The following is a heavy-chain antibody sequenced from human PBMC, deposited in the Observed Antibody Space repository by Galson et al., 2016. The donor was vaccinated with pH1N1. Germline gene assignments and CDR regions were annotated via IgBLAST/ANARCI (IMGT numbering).Heavy chain of an antibody. CDR3: ARDRVRSGSIQHPWTLDY. D-gene: IGHD5-12*01. CDR2: IRYEGSTK. CDR1: GFPFSSHG. J-gene: IGHJ4*02. V-gene: IGHV3-30*02. Sequence: SLRLSCAASGFPFSSHGMHWVRQAPGKGLEWLAFIRYEGSTKYYAGSVQGRFTISRDNLANMVYLQMDSLSREDTAVYYCARDRVRSGSIQHPWTLDYWGQGILVTVS.